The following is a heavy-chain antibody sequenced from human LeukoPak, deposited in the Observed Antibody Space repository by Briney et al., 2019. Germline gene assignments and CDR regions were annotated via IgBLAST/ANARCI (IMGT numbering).Heavy chain of an antibody. Sequence: ASVKVSCKASGYTFTSYAMHWVRQAPGQRLEWMGWINAGNGNTKYSQKFQGRVTITRDTSASTAYMKLSSLRSEDTAVYYCAREARDFDWLLFDLWGRGTLVTVSS. D-gene: IGHD3-9*01. V-gene: IGHV1-3*01. CDR3: AREARDFDWLLFDL. J-gene: IGHJ2*01. CDR1: GYTFTSYA. CDR2: INAGNGNT.